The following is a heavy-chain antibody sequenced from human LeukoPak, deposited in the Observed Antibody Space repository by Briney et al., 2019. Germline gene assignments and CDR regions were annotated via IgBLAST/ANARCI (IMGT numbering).Heavy chain of an antibody. CDR3: ARRLIPARPPPFDY. Sequence: PSETLSLTCTVSGGSISSSSYYWGWIRQPPGKGLEWSVSIYYSGSTYYNPSLKSRVTISVDTSKNQFSLKLSSVTAADTAVYYCARRLIPARPPPFDYWGQGTLVTVSS. CDR1: GGSISSSSYY. V-gene: IGHV4-39*01. D-gene: IGHD6-6*01. CDR2: IYYSGST. J-gene: IGHJ4*02.